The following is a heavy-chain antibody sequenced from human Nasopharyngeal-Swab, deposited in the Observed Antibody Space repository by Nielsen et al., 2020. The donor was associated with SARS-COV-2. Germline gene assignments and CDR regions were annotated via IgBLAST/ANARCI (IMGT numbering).Heavy chain of an antibody. Sequence: GGSLRLSCAASGFTFSSCGMHWVRQAPGKGLEWVAFIAHDASNEYYGDSVKGRFSNSRDSSKNTLYLQMDSLRGEDTAVYYCARDAPAHYGAFYWGRGTLVTVSS. CDR1: GFTFSSCG. J-gene: IGHJ4*02. CDR3: ARDAPAHYGAFY. D-gene: IGHD4-17*01. V-gene: IGHV3-30*03. CDR2: IAHDASNE.